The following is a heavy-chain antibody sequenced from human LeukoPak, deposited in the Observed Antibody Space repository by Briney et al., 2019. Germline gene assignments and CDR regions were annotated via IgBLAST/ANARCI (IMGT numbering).Heavy chain of an antibody. CDR2: INPNSGGT. Sequence: GASVKVSCKASGYTFTGYYMHWVRQTPGQGLEWMGWINPNSGGTNYAQKFQGRVTMTRDTSISTAYMELSRLRSDDTAVYYCARGHYYDSSGYYSLPDYWGQGTLVTVSS. CDR3: ARGHYYDSSGYYSLPDY. D-gene: IGHD3-22*01. CDR1: GYTFTGYY. J-gene: IGHJ4*02. V-gene: IGHV1-2*02.